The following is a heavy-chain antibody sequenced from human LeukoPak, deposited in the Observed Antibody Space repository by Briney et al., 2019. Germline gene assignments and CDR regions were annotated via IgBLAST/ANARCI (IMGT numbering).Heavy chain of an antibody. CDR2: ISYDGSNE. CDR3: AKEREMATRYYVYY. Sequence: GGSLRLSCAASGFTLGSYGMHWVRQAPGKGLEWVASISYDGSNEYYGDSVKGRFSVSRDNSKNTLYLHMNSLRAEDTAVYYCAKEREMATRYYVYYRGQGTLVTVSS. V-gene: IGHV3-30*18. D-gene: IGHD5-24*01. J-gene: IGHJ4*02. CDR1: GFTLGSYG.